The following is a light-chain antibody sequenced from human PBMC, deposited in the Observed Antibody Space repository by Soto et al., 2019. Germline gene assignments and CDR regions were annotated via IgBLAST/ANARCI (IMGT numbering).Light chain of an antibody. CDR3: HQYYKAPQT. V-gene: IGKV3-20*01. CDR2: AAS. J-gene: IGKJ2*01. Sequence: EIVLTQSPGTLSLSPGERATLSCRASQYMTRTYIAWYQQKPGQAPRLLIYAASNRATGIPDKFSGSGSGTDYSLTITRLEPEDSAVYYCHQYYKAPQTFGQGTKVESK. CDR1: QYMTRTY.